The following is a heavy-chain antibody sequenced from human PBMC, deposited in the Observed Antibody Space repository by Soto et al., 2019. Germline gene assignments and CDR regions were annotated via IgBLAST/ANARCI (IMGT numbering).Heavy chain of an antibody. CDR2: IRGSSSPI. CDR3: VRYSPATVRGISFDY. CDR1: GFTFGDYG. Sequence: GGSLRLSCAAAGFTFGDYGMNWVRQAPGKGLEWVSYIRGSSSPIYYTDSVRGRFTISRDNAKNSLYLQMDSLRAEDTAVYYCVRYSPATVRGISFDYWGPGTLVTVSS. J-gene: IGHJ4*02. V-gene: IGHV3-48*01. D-gene: IGHD3-10*01.